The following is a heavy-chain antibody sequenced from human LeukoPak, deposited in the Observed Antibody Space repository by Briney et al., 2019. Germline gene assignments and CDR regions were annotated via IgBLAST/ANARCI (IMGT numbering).Heavy chain of an antibody. Sequence: SQTLSLTCAISGDSVSSNSVAWNWIRQSPSRGLEWLGRTYYRSKWYNDYAVSVQSRITINPDTSKNQFSLQLNSLTPEDTAVYYCARGFKYGFDHWGQGALVTVSS. CDR2: TYYRSKWYN. J-gene: IGHJ4*02. CDR3: ARGFKYGFDH. CDR1: GDSVSSNSVA. D-gene: IGHD2-8*01. V-gene: IGHV6-1*01.